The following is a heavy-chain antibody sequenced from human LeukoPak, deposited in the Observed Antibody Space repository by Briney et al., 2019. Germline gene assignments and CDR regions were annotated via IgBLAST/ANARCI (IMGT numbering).Heavy chain of an antibody. CDR2: ISSSSSTI. D-gene: IGHD6-19*01. J-gene: IGHJ4*02. V-gene: IGHV3-48*01. CDR3: ARGPGGAVAPFCDY. CDR1: GFTFSSYS. Sequence: GGSLRLSCAASGFTFSSYSMNWVRQAPGKGLEWVSYISSSSSTIYYADSVRGRFTISRDNAKNSLYLRMNSLRAEDTAVYYCARGPGGAVAPFCDYWGQGTLVTVSS.